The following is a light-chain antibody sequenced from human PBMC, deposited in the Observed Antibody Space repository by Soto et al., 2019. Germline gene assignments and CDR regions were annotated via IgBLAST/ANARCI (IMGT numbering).Light chain of an antibody. CDR3: QQYNTYLT. V-gene: IGKV1-5*03. CDR2: KAS. CDR1: RNIERW. J-gene: IGKJ4*01. Sequence: DIQMTPSPSTLSASVGDRVTITCRARRNIERWLAWYQQKPGKAPKLLIYKASSLESGVPSRFSGSGSGTEFTLTISSLQPDDLATYYCQQYNTYLTFGGGTKVDIK.